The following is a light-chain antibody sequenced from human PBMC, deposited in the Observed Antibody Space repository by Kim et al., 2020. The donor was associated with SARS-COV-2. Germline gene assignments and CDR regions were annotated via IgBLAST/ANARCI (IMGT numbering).Light chain of an antibody. J-gene: IGLJ3*02. CDR1: NSDIGGYDR. CDR3: SSFTSSNTWV. Sequence: QSALTQPPSVSGSPGQSVTISCIGTNSDIGGYDRVFWYQQPPGTVPKLIIYEVSHRPSGATDRFSGSKSGSTASLTISGLRAEDEADYYCSSFTSSNTWVFGGGTQLTVL. CDR2: EVS. V-gene: IGLV2-18*02.